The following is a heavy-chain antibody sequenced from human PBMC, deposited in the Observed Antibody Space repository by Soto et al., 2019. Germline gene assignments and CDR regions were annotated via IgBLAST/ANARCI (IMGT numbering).Heavy chain of an antibody. V-gene: IGHV1-18*01. CDR1: GYTFASYG. CDR3: ARGEGMAARHDGYDI. CDR2: ISAYNCNT. D-gene: IGHD6-6*01. Sequence: ASVKVSCKASGYTFASYGISWVRPAPVQGLEWMGWISAYNCNTNYAQKLQSRVTMTTDTSTSTAYMELRSLRSDDTAVYYCARGEGMAARHDGYDIWGQGTMVTVS. J-gene: IGHJ3*02.